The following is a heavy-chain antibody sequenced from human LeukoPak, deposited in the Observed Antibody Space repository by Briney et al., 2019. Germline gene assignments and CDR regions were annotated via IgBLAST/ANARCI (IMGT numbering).Heavy chain of an antibody. D-gene: IGHD6-13*01. CDR3: AREDGIAAAGTGYYYGMDV. CDR1: GGSISSSSYY. Sequence: SETLSLTCTVSGGSISSSSYYRGWIRQPPGKGLEWIGSIYYSGSTYYNPSLKSRVTISVDTSKNQFSLKLSSVTAADTAVYYRAREDGIAAAGTGYYYGMDVWGQGTTVTVSS. CDR2: IYYSGST. V-gene: IGHV4-39*07. J-gene: IGHJ6*02.